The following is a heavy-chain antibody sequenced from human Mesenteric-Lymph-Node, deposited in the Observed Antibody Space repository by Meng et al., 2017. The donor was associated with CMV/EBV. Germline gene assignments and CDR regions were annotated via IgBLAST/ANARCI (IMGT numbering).Heavy chain of an antibody. J-gene: IGHJ4*02. D-gene: IGHD3-16*01. CDR1: GFTFSNAW. CDR3: ARERRGGHFDY. Sequence: GESLKISCAASGFTFSNAWMSWVRQAPGKGLEWVSYISSSGSTIYYADSVKGRFTISRDNAKNSLYLQMNSLRAEDTAVYYCARERRGGHFDYWGQGTLVTVSS. CDR2: ISSSGSTI. V-gene: IGHV3-11*04.